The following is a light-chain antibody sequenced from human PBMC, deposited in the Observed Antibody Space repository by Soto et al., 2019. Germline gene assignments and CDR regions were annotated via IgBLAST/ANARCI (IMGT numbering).Light chain of an antibody. CDR3: SSYTRSSTHV. CDR1: SSDVGAYNF. J-gene: IGLJ1*01. Sequence: QSALTQPASVSGSPGQSITISWTGTSSDVGAYNFVSWYQQHPGKVPKLMIFDVSSRPSGVSDRFSGSNSGNTASLTISGLQSEDEGDYYCSSYTRSSTHVFGSGTKVTVL. V-gene: IGLV2-14*03. CDR2: DVS.